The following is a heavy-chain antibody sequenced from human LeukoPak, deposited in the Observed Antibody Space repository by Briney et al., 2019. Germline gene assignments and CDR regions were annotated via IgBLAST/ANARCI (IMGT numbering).Heavy chain of an antibody. CDR3: ARAPLGAHMVRGVTWFDP. Sequence: ASVKVSCKASGGTFSSYAISWVRQAPGQGLEWMGGIIPIFGTANYAQKFQGRVTITADESTSTAYMELSSLRSEDTAVYYCARAPLGAHMVRGVTWFDPWGQGTLSPSPQ. CDR1: GGTFSSYA. CDR2: IIPIFGTA. D-gene: IGHD3-10*01. V-gene: IGHV1-69*13. J-gene: IGHJ5*02.